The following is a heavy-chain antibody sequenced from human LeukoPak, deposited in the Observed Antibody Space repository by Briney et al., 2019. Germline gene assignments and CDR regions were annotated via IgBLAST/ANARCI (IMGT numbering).Heavy chain of an antibody. V-gene: IGHV3-9*01. CDR2: ISWNSGSI. Sequence: GGSLRLSCAASGFTFDDYAMHWVRQAPGKGLEWVSGISWNSGSIGYADSVKGRFTISRDNAKNSLYPQMNSLRPEDTALYYCTKDRYDFWSGYSWFDPWGQGTLVTVSS. D-gene: IGHD3-3*01. J-gene: IGHJ5*02. CDR1: GFTFDDYA. CDR3: TKDRYDFWSGYSWFDP.